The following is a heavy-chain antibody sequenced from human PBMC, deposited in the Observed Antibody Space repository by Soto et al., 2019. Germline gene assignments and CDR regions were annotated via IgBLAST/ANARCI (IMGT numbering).Heavy chain of an antibody. Sequence: SETLSLTCTVSGGSISSYYWSWIRQPPGKGLEWIGYIYYSGNPYYNPSLKSRVIISVDRSKNQFSLKLSSVTAADTAVYYCARRWGTYFDYWGQGTLVTVSS. CDR3: ARRWGTYFDY. J-gene: IGHJ4*02. D-gene: IGHD7-27*01. V-gene: IGHV4-59*01. CDR1: GGSISSYY. CDR2: IYYSGNP.